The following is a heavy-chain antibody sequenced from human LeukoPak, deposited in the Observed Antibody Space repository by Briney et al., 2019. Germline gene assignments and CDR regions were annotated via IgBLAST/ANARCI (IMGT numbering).Heavy chain of an antibody. V-gene: IGHV1-24*01. CDR2: FDPEDGET. CDR1: GYTLTELS. CDR3: ATYHDSSGYYYVGYFDY. J-gene: IGHJ4*02. D-gene: IGHD3-22*01. Sequence: ASVKVSCKVSGYTLTELSMHWVRQAPGKGLEWMGGFDPEDGETIYAQKFQGRVTMTEDTSTDTAYMELSSLRSEDTAVYYCATYHDSSGYYYVGYFDYWGQGTLVTVSS.